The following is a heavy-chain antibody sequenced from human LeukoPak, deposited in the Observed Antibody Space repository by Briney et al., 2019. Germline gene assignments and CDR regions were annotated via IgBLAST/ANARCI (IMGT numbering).Heavy chain of an antibody. CDR2: IYYSGST. Sequence: SETLSLTCTVSGGSISSGTYYWSWLRQHPGKGLEWIGYIYYSGSTYYNPSLKSRVTISVDTSKNQFSLKLSSVTAADTAVYYCARAIKSSGWYAGGLFDYWGQGTLVTVSS. D-gene: IGHD6-19*01. V-gene: IGHV4-31*03. J-gene: IGHJ4*02. CDR1: GGSISSGTYY. CDR3: ARAIKSSGWYAGGLFDY.